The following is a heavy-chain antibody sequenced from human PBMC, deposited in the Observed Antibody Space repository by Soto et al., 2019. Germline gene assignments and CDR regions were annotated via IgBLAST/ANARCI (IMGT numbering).Heavy chain of an antibody. J-gene: IGHJ4*02. CDR2: ISYDGSNK. CDR3: ARGSAPTVITLLDY. D-gene: IGHD3-10*01. Sequence: SLRLSCAASGFTFSSYAMHWVRQAPGKGLEWVAVISYDGSNKYYADSVKGRLTISRDNSKNTLYLQMNSLRADDTAVYYCARGSAPTVITLLDYWGQGTLVTVSS. CDR1: GFTFSSYA. V-gene: IGHV3-30-3*01.